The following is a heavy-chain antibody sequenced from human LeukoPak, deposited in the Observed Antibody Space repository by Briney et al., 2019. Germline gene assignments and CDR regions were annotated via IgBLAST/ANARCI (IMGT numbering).Heavy chain of an antibody. Sequence: SETLSLTCTVSGGSISSSSYYWGWIRQPPGKGLEWIGSIYYSGSTYYNPSLKSRVTISVDTSKNQFSLKLSSVTAADTAVYYCARHVVLVGLPIFMDVWGKGTTVTVSS. CDR1: GGSISSSSYY. D-gene: IGHD6-6*01. J-gene: IGHJ6*03. CDR3: ARHVVLVGLPIFMDV. V-gene: IGHV4-39*01. CDR2: IYYSGST.